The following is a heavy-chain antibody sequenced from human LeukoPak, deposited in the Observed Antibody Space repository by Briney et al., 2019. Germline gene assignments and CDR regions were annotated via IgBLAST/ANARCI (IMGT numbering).Heavy chain of an antibody. D-gene: IGHD4-11*01. Sequence: KPGGSLRLSCAASGFTFSDYYMSWIHQAPGKGLEWVSYISSSSSYTNYADSVKGRFTISRDNAKNSLYLQMNSLRAEDTAVYYCARAPHYSNYGPYYNGMDVWGQGTTVTVSS. V-gene: IGHV3-11*06. CDR2: ISSSSSYT. J-gene: IGHJ6*02. CDR3: ARAPHYSNYGPYYNGMDV. CDR1: GFTFSDYY.